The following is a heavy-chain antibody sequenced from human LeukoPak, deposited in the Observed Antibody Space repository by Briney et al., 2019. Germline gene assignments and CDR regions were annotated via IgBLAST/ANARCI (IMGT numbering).Heavy chain of an antibody. CDR2: IYHSGST. V-gene: IGHV4-30-2*01. J-gene: IGHJ4*02. D-gene: IGHD2-21*02. Sequence: PQTLSLTCAVSGGSISSGGYSWSWIRQPPGKGLEWIGYIYHSGSTYYNPSLKSRVTISVDRSKNQFSLKLSSVTAADTAVYYCARYCGGDCYSFDYWGQGTLVTVSS. CDR1: GGSISSGGYS. CDR3: ARYCGGDCYSFDY.